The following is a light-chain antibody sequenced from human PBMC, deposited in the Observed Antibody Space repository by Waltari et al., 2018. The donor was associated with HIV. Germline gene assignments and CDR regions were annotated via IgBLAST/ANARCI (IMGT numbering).Light chain of an antibody. CDR1: NIGSRT. J-gene: IGLJ2*01. V-gene: IGLV3-21*04. CDR3: QVWDGDSNHVV. Sequence: SYMLTQPPPVSVAPGETARLTREGDNIGSRTVQRYQQKAGQAPVLVIYYDIDRPPGIPERFSGSNSDNTATLTISRVEAGDEADYYCQVWDGDSNHVVFGGGTKLTVL. CDR2: YDI.